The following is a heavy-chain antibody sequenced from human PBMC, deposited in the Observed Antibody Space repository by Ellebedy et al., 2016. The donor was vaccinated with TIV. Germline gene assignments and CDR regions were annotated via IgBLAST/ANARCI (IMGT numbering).Heavy chain of an antibody. CDR3: ARTYGDYISGYYYYYGMDV. Sequence: GESLKISXKTSGYSFAMFWISWVRQMPGKGLEWMGRIDPSDPSGSYTNYSPSFQGHVTFSADKSINTAYLQWSSLKASDTAMYYCARTYGDYISGYYYYYGMDVWGQGTTVTVSS. V-gene: IGHV5-10-1*01. J-gene: IGHJ6*02. D-gene: IGHD4-17*01. CDR2: IDPSDPSGSYT. CDR1: GYSFAMFW.